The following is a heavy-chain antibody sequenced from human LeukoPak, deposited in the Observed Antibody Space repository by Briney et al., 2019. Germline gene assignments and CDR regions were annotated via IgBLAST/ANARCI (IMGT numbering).Heavy chain of an antibody. J-gene: IGHJ4*02. D-gene: IGHD2/OR15-2a*01. CDR1: GSAFTRYS. CDR2: ISTSGGGT. CDR3: AKDLMGNRIFDF. Sequence: GGSLRLSCAASGSAFTRYSMSWVRQAPGKGLEWVSAISTSGGGTYYADSVKGRFIISRDNSKNTLYLQLNSPRAEDTAIYFCAKDLMGNRIFDFWGQGTLVTVSS. V-gene: IGHV3-23*01.